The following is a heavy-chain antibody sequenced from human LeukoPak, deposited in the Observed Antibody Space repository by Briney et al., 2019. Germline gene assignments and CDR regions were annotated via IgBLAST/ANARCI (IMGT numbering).Heavy chain of an antibody. CDR2: ITSSNSHR. CDR3: ARGSEWSSGVSDY. V-gene: IGHV3-21*01. J-gene: IGHJ4*02. Sequence: GALRLSCAASGFIFSTYSMNWVRQAPGKGLEWVSSITSSNSHRFYADSVKGRFTISRDNAKNSLYLQMNSLRAEDTAVYYCARGSEWSSGVSDYWGQGTLVTVSS. D-gene: IGHD3-3*01. CDR1: GFIFSTYS.